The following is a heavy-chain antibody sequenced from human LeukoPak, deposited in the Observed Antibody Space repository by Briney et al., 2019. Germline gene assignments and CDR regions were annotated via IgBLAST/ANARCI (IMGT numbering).Heavy chain of an antibody. CDR2: IYYSGST. D-gene: IGHD3-10*01. Sequence: SETLSLTCTVSNGPISSSTYYWGWIRQPPGKGLEWIGSIYYSGSTHYNPSLKSRVTISVDTSKNQVSLKLASVTAADTAIYYCAVDSSEDYGRGDFDLWGRGTLVTVSS. V-gene: IGHV4-39*07. J-gene: IGHJ2*01. CDR3: AVDSSEDYGRGDFDL. CDR1: NGPISSSTYY.